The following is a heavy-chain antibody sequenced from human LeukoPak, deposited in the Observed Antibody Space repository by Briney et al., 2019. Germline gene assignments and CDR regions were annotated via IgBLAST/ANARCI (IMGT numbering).Heavy chain of an antibody. J-gene: IGHJ4*02. Sequence: ASVKVSCKASGGTFSSYAISWVRQAPGQGLEWMGWISAYNGNTNYAQKLQGRVTMTTDTSTSTAYMELRSLRSDDTAVYYCAREETGYYDSSGYYHYWGQGTLVTVSS. V-gene: IGHV1-18*01. CDR1: GGTFSSYA. CDR3: AREETGYYDSSGYYHY. D-gene: IGHD3-22*01. CDR2: ISAYNGNT.